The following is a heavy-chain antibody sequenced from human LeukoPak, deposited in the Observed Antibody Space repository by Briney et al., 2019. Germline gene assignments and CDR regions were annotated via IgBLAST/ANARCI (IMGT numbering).Heavy chain of an antibody. CDR1: GFTFSSYA. V-gene: IGHV3-30-3*01. J-gene: IGHJ4*02. D-gene: IGHD6-13*01. Sequence: PGGSLRLSCAASGFTFSSYAMHWVRQAPGKGLEWVAVISYDGSNKYYADSVKGRFTISRDNSKNTLYLQMNSLRAEDTAVYYCARDPVAAAGLYYFDYWGQGTLVTVSS. CDR3: ARDPVAAAGLYYFDY. CDR2: ISYDGSNK.